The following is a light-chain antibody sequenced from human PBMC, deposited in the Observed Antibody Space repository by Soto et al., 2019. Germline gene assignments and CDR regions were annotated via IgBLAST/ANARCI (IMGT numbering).Light chain of an antibody. J-gene: IGKJ1*01. CDR2: AAS. Sequence: EIQMTQSPAALSASIGDRVTITCRASQSISNWLAWYQQKPGKAAKLLIYAASSLESGVPSRFSGSGSGTEFTLTISSLQPDDFSTYYCHHYNTYSTVGQGTKVDIK. V-gene: IGKV1-5*03. CDR3: HHYNTYST. CDR1: QSISNW.